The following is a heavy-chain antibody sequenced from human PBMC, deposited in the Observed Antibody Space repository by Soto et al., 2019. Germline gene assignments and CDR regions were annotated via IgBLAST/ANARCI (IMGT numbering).Heavy chain of an antibody. D-gene: IGHD6-13*01. V-gene: IGHV3-48*01. CDR3: ARDRGYSFFFDSGDHDRYVLSCPGPLVSDP. CDR2: ISSSSSTI. CDR1: GLTSSRYS. Sequence: PGGPVRLACSASGLTSSRYSINRVRQAPEKGLEWVSYISSSSSTIYYADSVKGRFTISRDNAKNSLYLQMNSLRAEDTAVYYCARDRGYSFFFDSGDHDRYVLSCPGPLVSDP. J-gene: IGHJ5*02.